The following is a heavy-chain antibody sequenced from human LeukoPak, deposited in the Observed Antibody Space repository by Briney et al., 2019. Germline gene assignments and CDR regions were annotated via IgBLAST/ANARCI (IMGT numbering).Heavy chain of an antibody. CDR3: AKETPNTGWFDP. J-gene: IGHJ5*02. CDR2: INPSGDGT. V-gene: IGHV1-46*01. Sequence: SVKVSXXASXHTXXTYYVHSXRQAPGQGLGWMGVINPSGDGTNYPQRFQGRVTLTRDTSTSTVYMELSSLRSEDTAIYYCAKETPNTGWFDPWGQGTLVTVSS. D-gene: IGHD1-14*01. CDR1: XHTXXTYY.